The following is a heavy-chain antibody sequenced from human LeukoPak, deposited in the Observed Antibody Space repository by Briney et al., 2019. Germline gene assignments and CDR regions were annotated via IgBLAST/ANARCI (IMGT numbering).Heavy chain of an antibody. D-gene: IGHD3-10*01. CDR2: IHYSGST. CDR3: ARTTTVRGTYYMDV. CDR1: GGSISSYY. Sequence: SETLSLTCTVSGGSISSYYWSWIRQPPGKGLECIGYIHYSGSTNYNPSLKSRVTISKDTSKNQFSLKLSSVTAADTAVYYCARTTTVRGTYYMDVWGKGTTATISS. J-gene: IGHJ6*03. V-gene: IGHV4-59*01.